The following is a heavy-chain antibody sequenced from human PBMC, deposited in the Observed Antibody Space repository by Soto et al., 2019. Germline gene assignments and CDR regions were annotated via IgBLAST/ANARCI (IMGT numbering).Heavy chain of an antibody. CDR1: GGSISSYY. Sequence: SETLSLTCTVSGGSISSYYWSWIRQPPGKGLEWIGYIYYSGSTNYNPSLMSRVTITVDTSKNQFSLKRSSVTAAYTAVYYCARGRWLQFYYYYGMDVWGKGTTVTVSS. CDR3: ARGRWLQFYYYYGMDV. V-gene: IGHV4-59*01. J-gene: IGHJ6*04. D-gene: IGHD5-12*01. CDR2: IYYSGST.